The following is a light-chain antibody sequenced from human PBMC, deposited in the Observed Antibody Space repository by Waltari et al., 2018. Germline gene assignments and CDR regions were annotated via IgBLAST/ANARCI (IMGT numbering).Light chain of an antibody. CDR1: QSVSSN. J-gene: IGKJ4*01. CDR2: GAS. V-gene: IGKV3D-15*01. CDR3: QQYNNWPLT. Sequence: ELGMTQSPATLSVSPGVRATLSCRASQSVSSNLAWYQQKPGQAPRLLIYGASTRATGIPARFSGSGSGTEFTLTISSLQSEDFAVYYCQQYNNWPLTFGGGTKVEIK.